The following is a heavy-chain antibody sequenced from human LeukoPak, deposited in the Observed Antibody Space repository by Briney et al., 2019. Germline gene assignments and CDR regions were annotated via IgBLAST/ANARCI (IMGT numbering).Heavy chain of an antibody. CDR2: ISTNNGDT. D-gene: IGHD3-3*01. J-gene: IGHJ4*02. CDR1: GYTFTNYG. Sequence: ASVKVSCKTSGYTFTNYGISWMRQAPGQGLEWMGWISTNNGDTNYVQRFQGRVTMTTDTSTTTAYMELRSLTPDDTAVYYCARDLEFPDYWGQGTLVTVSS. CDR3: ARDLEFPDY. V-gene: IGHV1-18*01.